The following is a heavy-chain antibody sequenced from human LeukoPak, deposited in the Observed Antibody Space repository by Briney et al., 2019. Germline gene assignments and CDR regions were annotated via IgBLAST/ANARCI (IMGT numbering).Heavy chain of an antibody. CDR2: IRYDGSNK. CDR1: GFTFSSYG. Sequence: QSGGSLRLSCATSGFTFSSYGMHWVRQAPGKGLEWVAFIRYDGSNKYYADSVKGRFTISRDNSKNTLYLQMNSLRAEDTAVYYCAKPPPAILALWVYWGQGTLVTVSS. J-gene: IGHJ4*02. CDR3: AKPPPAILALWVY. D-gene: IGHD2-2*01. V-gene: IGHV3-30*02.